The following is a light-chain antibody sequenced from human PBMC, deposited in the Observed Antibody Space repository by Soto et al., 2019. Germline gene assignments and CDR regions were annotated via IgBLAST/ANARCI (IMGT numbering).Light chain of an antibody. Sequence: DLPMTQSQSTLSASVGYRVTITWLASQNIRSRLAWFQQKPGKAPNLLIFGAKTLQSGVPSRFSGSGYGTDFTLTITTLQPEDVGIYYCQQCHATPLTLGQGTRLEIK. V-gene: IGKV1-39*01. CDR1: QNIRSR. J-gene: IGKJ5*01. CDR2: GAK. CDR3: QQCHATPLT.